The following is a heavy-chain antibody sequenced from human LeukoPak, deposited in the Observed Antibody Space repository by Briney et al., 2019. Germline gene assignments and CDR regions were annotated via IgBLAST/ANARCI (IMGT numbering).Heavy chain of an antibody. V-gene: IGHV3-21*01. J-gene: IGHJ5*02. D-gene: IGHD1-7*01. CDR2: ISRTSEST. CDR3: ARGATDTTRWFDP. Sequence: GGSLRLSCAASGFSFNTYSMTWVRQAPGKGLGWVSIISRTSESTFYADSVKGRFTISRDNAKNSLYLQMNGLRADDTATYYCARGATDTTRWFDPWGQGTLVTVSS. CDR1: GFSFNTYS.